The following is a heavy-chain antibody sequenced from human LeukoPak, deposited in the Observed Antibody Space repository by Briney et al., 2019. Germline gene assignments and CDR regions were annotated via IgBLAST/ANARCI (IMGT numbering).Heavy chain of an antibody. CDR1: GFTFSSDG. V-gene: IGHV3-23*01. D-gene: IGHD3-3*01. Sequence: GGSLRLSCAASGFTFSSDGMSWVRQAPGKGLEWVSSITGSGDTTYYADSVKGRFIISRDNSNNILYLQMDSLRAEDTATYYCVRGPVWFFGRQSSYYYDHWGQGTLVTVSS. J-gene: IGHJ4*02. CDR2: ITGSGDTT. CDR3: VRGPVWFFGRQSSYYYDH.